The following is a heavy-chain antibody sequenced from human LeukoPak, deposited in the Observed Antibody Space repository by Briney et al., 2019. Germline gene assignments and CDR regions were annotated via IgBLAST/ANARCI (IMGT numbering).Heavy chain of an antibody. CDR1: GYTFTTFG. J-gene: IGHJ1*01. D-gene: IGHD3-10*01. CDR2: MNPNSGNT. Sequence: ASVKVSCKASGYTFTTFGISWVRQAPGQGLEWMGWMNPNSGNTGYAQKFQGRVTITRNTSISTAYMELSSLRSEDTAVYYCARGQLRYFQHWGQGTLVTVSS. V-gene: IGHV1-8*03. CDR3: ARGQLRYFQH.